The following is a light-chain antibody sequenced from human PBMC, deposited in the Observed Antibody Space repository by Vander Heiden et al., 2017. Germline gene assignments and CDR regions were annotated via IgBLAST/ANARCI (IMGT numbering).Light chain of an antibody. CDR1: NIGSKN. V-gene: IGLV3-21*02. CDR3: QVWDRSSDHRV. Sequence: SYVLTKPPSVSVAPGQTARITCGGNNIGSKNVNWDRQKPGQAPVLIVYDDRDRPSGIPERISGSNSGNTATLTISRVEAGDEADYYCQVWDRSSDHRVFGGGTKLTVL. CDR2: DDR. J-gene: IGLJ3*02.